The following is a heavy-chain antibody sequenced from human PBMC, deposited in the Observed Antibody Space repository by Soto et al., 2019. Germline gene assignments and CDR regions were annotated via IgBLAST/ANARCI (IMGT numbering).Heavy chain of an antibody. CDR2: INPNSGGT. D-gene: IGHD3-3*01. CDR1: GYTFTDYY. Sequence: ASVKVSCKASGYTFTDYYMHWVRQAPGQGLEWMGWINPNSGGTNYAQKFQGRVTMTRDTSISTAYMELSRLRSDDTAVYYCARDRRGRFLEWSHDYYYGMDVWGQGTTVTVSS. V-gene: IGHV1-2*02. J-gene: IGHJ6*02. CDR3: ARDRRGRFLEWSHDYYYGMDV.